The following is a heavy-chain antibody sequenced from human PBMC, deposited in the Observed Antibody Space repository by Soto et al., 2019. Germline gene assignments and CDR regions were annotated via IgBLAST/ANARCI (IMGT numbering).Heavy chain of an antibody. CDR1: GGSISSSSYY. V-gene: IGHV4-39*01. Sequence: QLQLQESGPGLVKPSETLSLTCTVSGGSISSSSYYWGWIRQPPGKGLEWIGSIYYSGSTYYNPSLTSQVTISVDTYKNQFSLKLSSVTAADTAVYYCARQQRSSTSCDGGFDCWFDPWGQRTLVIVSS. D-gene: IGHD2-2*01. CDR3: ARQQRSSTSCDGGFDCWFDP. CDR2: IYYSGST. J-gene: IGHJ5*02.